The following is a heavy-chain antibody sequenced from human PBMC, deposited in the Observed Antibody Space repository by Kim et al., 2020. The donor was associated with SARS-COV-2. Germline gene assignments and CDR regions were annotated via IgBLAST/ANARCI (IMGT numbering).Heavy chain of an antibody. V-gene: IGHV1-69*13. CDR1: GGTFSSYA. CDR2: IIPIFGTA. Sequence: SVKVSCKASGGTFSSYAISWVRQAPGQGLEWMGGIIPIFGTANYAQKFQGRVTITADESTSTAYMELSSLRSEDTAVYYCATPSGSDYYGSGSGAFDYWGQGTLVTVSS. J-gene: IGHJ4*02. D-gene: IGHD3-10*01. CDR3: ATPSGSDYYGSGSGAFDY.